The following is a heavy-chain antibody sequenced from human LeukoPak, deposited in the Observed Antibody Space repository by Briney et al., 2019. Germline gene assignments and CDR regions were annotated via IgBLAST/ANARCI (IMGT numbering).Heavy chain of an antibody. D-gene: IGHD5/OR15-5a*01. V-gene: IGHV4-59*01. CDR1: GGSITTYY. CDR3: ARGGSRSYTSSTLDY. CDR2: ISYSGST. J-gene: IGHJ4*02. Sequence: SETLSLTCSVSGGSITTYYWNWIRQPPGKGLEWIGSISYSGSTNYNPSLKSRVTVSMDTSKNRFSLKLSSLTAADTAVYYCARGGSRSYTSSTLDYWGQGTLVTVAS.